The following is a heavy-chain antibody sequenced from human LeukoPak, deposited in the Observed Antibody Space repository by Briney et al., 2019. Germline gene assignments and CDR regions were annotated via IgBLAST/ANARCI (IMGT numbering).Heavy chain of an antibody. CDR2: ISYDGSNK. Sequence: GRSLRLSCAASGFTFSSYGMHWVRQAPGKGLEWVAVISYDGSNKYYADSVKGRSTISRDNSKNTLYLQMNSLRAEGTAVYYCAKDPLAYYYDSSGYFDYWGQGTLVTVSS. V-gene: IGHV3-30*18. D-gene: IGHD3-22*01. CDR3: AKDPLAYYYDSSGYFDY. CDR1: GFTFSSYG. J-gene: IGHJ4*02.